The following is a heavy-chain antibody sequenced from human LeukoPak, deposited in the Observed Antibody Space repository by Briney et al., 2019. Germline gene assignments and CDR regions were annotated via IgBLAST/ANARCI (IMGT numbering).Heavy chain of an antibody. CDR3: ARETRYRGGPNWFDP. CDR1: RFTFSSYA. D-gene: IGHD1-14*01. CDR2: ISYDGSNK. J-gene: IGHJ5*02. Sequence: GRSLRLSCAASRFTFSSYAMHWVRQAPGKGLEWVAVISYDGSNKYYADSVKGRFTISRDNSKNTLYLQMNSLRAEDTAVYYCARETRYRGGPNWFDPWGQGTLVTVSS. V-gene: IGHV3-30-3*01.